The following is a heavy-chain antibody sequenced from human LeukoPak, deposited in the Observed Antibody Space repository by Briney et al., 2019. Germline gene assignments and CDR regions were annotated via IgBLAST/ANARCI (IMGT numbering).Heavy chain of an antibody. V-gene: IGHV3-21*01. Sequence: GRSLRLSCAGSGFTFKNYGMHWVRQAPGKGLEWVSSISSSSSYIYYADSVRGRFTISRDNAKNSVYLQMNSLRADDTAVYYCARGGYSYGSDPYYYYGMDVWGQGTTVTVSS. CDR1: GFTFKNYG. CDR2: ISSSSSYI. J-gene: IGHJ6*02. CDR3: ARGGYSYGSDPYYYYGMDV. D-gene: IGHD5-12*01.